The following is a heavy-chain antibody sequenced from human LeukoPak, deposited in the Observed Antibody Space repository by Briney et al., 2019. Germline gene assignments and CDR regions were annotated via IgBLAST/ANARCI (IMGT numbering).Heavy chain of an antibody. D-gene: IGHD3-3*01. V-gene: IGHV3-30-3*01. Sequence: GGSLRLSCAASGFTFSSYAMHWVRQAPGKGLEWMAVISYDGSNKYYADSVKGRFTISRDNSKNTLYLQMNSLRAEDTAVYYCARDPWGGGGITIFGVVIIGGSFDYWGQGTLVTVSS. J-gene: IGHJ4*02. CDR2: ISYDGSNK. CDR3: ARDPWGGGGITIFGVVIIGGSFDY. CDR1: GFTFSSYA.